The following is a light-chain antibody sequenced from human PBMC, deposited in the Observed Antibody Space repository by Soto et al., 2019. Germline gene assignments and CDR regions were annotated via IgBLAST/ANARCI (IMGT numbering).Light chain of an antibody. CDR2: EGS. CDR1: SSDVGSYNL. V-gene: IGLV2-23*03. J-gene: IGLJ2*01. CDR3: CSYAVSSIFDLF. Sequence: QSALTQPASVSGSPGQSITISCTGTSSDVGSYNLVSWYQQHPGKAPKLMIYEGSKRPSGVSNRFSGSKSGNTASLTISGLQGEDGADYSCCSYAVSSIFDLFFGGGTKLPFL.